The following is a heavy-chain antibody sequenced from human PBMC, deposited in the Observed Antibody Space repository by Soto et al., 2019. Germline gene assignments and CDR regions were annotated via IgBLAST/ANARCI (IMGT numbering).Heavy chain of an antibody. CDR3: ARDGKPPRYGGMDV. CDR1: GGSISSYY. CDR2: IYYSGST. D-gene: IGHD5-18*01. V-gene: IGHV4-59*01. Sequence: QVQLQESGPGLVKPSETLSLTCTVSGGSISSYYWSWIRQPPGKGLEWIGYIYYSGSTNYNPSLKSRVTISVDTSKNQFSLKLSSVSAADTAVYYCARDGKPPRYGGMDVWGQGTTVTVSS. J-gene: IGHJ6*02.